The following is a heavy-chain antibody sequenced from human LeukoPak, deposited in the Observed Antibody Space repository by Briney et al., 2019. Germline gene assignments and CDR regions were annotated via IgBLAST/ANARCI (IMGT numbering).Heavy chain of an antibody. CDR2: SSAYNGNT. CDR3: ARGGSSGWRIPNDDY. V-gene: IGHV1-18*01. Sequence: GASVKVSCKASGYTFTSYGISWVRQAPGQGLEWMGWSSAYNGNTNYAQKFQGRVTMTTDTSTSTAYMELRSLRSDDTAVYYCARGGSSGWRIPNDDYWGQGTLVTVSS. CDR1: GYTFTSYG. D-gene: IGHD6-19*01. J-gene: IGHJ4*02.